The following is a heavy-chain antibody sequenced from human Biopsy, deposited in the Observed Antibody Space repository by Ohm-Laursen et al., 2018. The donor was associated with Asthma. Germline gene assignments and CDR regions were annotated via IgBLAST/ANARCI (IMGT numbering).Heavy chain of an antibody. D-gene: IGHD3-16*01. V-gene: IGHV3-21*01. J-gene: IGHJ6*02. CDR3: AREGGADYYYGMDV. CDR2: ISSSSSYI. Sequence: SLRLSCAASGFTFSGYSMNWVRQAPGKGLEWVSSISSSSSYIYYADSVKGRFTISRDNAKNSLYLQMNSLRAEDTAVYYCAREGGADYYYGMDVWGQGTTVTVSS. CDR1: GFTFSGYS.